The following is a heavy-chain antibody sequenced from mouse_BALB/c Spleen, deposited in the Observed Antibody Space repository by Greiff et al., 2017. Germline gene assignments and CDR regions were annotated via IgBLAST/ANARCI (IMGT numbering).Heavy chain of an antibody. Sequence: VQLQQSGAELARPGASVKLSCKASGYTFTSYWMQWVKQMPGQGLEWIGAIYPGDGDTRYTQKFKGKATLTADKSSSTAYMQLSSLASEDSAVYYCARFETRYFDVWGAGTTVTVSS. CDR2: IYPGDGDT. CDR1: GYTFTSYW. J-gene: IGHJ1*01. V-gene: IGHV1-87*01. CDR3: ARFETRYFDV.